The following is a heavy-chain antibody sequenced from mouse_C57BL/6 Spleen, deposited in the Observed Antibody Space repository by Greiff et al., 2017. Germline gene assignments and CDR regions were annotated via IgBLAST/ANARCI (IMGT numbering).Heavy chain of an antibody. J-gene: IGHJ4*01. Sequence: VHVKQSGPELVKPGASVKISCKASGYSFTDYNMNWVKQSNGKSLEWIGVINPNYGTTSYNQKFKGKATLTVDQSSSTAYMQLNSLTSEDSAVYYCAIVATFDAMDYWGQGTSVTVSS. D-gene: IGHD1-1*01. CDR1: GYSFTDYN. CDR2: INPNYGTT. V-gene: IGHV1-39*01. CDR3: AIVATFDAMDY.